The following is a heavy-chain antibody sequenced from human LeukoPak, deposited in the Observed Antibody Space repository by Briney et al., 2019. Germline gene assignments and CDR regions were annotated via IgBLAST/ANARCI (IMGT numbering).Heavy chain of an antibody. J-gene: IGHJ4*02. Sequence: PSETLSLTCAVYGGSFSGYYWSWIRQPPGKGLEWIGSIYHSGSTYYNPSLKSRVTISVDTSRNQFSLKLSSVTAADTAVYYCARSAGIAAAGTIDYWGQGTLVTVSS. D-gene: IGHD6-13*01. V-gene: IGHV4-34*01. CDR3: ARSAGIAAAGTIDY. CDR1: GGSFSGYY. CDR2: IYHSGST.